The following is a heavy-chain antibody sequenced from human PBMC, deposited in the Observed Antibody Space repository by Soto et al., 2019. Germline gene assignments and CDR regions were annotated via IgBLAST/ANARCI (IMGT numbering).Heavy chain of an antibody. CDR1: GFSFSTYS. J-gene: IGHJ6*02. CDR3: AREETAWPLAYGLDV. Sequence: GGSLRLSCAASGFSFSTYSMNWIRQAPGKWLEWVSSISTRGEVYYADSVKGRFTISRDNSKNSVSLQMNSLRGGDTAVYYCAREETAWPLAYGLDVWGQGXTVTVYS. D-gene: IGHD2-21*02. CDR2: ISTRGEV. V-gene: IGHV3-21*01.